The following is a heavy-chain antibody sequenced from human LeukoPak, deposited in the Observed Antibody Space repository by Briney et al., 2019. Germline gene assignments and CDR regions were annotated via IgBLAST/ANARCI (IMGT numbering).Heavy chain of an antibody. D-gene: IGHD6-19*01. CDR3: RPVAVAGTGY. Sequence: GGSLRLSCAASGFTFSSYGMHWVRQAPGKGLEWVAFIRYDGSNKYYADSVKGRFTISRDNSKNTLYLQMNSLRAEDTAVYYCRPVAVAGTGYWGQGTLVTVSS. J-gene: IGHJ4*02. CDR2: IRYDGSNK. CDR1: GFTFSSYG. V-gene: IGHV3-30*02.